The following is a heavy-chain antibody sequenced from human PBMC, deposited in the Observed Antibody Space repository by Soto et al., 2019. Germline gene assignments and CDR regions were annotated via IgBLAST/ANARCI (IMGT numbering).Heavy chain of an antibody. Sequence: PGESLKISCKGSGYSFSNYWIGRVRQMPGKGLEWMGIIYPGDSDTRYSPSFQGQVTISADKSISTAYLQWSSLKASDTAMYYCARRDCSSTRCYNWFDPWGQGTLVTVSS. D-gene: IGHD2-2*01. V-gene: IGHV5-51*01. J-gene: IGHJ5*02. CDR1: GYSFSNYW. CDR2: IYPGDSDT. CDR3: ARRDCSSTRCYNWFDP.